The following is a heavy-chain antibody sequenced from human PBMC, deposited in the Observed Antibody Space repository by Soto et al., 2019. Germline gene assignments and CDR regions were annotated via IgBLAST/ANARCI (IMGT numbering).Heavy chain of an antibody. CDR2: INPNSGGT. Sequence: ASVKVSCQASGYTFTAYYMQWVRQAPGQGLEWMGWINPNSGGTNYAQKFQGRVTMTRNTSISTAYMELSSLRSEDTAVYYCARRPYYDFWSGDSSFDYWGQGTLVTVSS. V-gene: IGHV1-2*02. CDR3: ARRPYYDFWSGDSSFDY. J-gene: IGHJ4*02. CDR1: GYTFTAYY. D-gene: IGHD3-3*01.